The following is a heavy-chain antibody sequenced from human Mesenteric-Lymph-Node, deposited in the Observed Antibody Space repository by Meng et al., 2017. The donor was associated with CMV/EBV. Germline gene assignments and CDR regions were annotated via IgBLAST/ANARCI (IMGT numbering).Heavy chain of an antibody. CDR3: ARDRNYDILTAYNDY. D-gene: IGHD3-9*01. Sequence: SVFPFTNYSIHWLRQAPGQGLEWMECINTNTGNPSFAQCLTGRFVFSLDPSVSTAYLQISSLKAEDTAVYYCARDRNYDILTAYNDYWGQGTLVTVSS. CDR2: INTNTGNP. V-gene: IGHV7-4-1*02. CDR1: VFPFTNYS. J-gene: IGHJ4*02.